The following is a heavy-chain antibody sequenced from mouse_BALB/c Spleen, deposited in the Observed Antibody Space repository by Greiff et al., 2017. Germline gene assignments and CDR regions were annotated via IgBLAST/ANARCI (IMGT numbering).Heavy chain of an antibody. CDR1: GFTFSSYG. D-gene: IGHD2-2*01. CDR3: ARGGYYGYDVSFAY. J-gene: IGHJ3*01. V-gene: IGHV5-6-3*01. Sequence: EVQVVESGGGLVQPGGSLKLSCAASGFTFSSYGMSWVRQTPDKRLELVATINSNGGSTYYPDSVKGRFTISRDNAKNTLYLQMSSLKSEDTAMYYCARGGYYGYDVSFAYWGQGTLVTVSA. CDR2: INSNGGST.